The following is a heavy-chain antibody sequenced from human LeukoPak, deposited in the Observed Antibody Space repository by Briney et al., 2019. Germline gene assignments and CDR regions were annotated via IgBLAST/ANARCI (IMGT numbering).Heavy chain of an antibody. CDR1: GFTFSSYG. Sequence: QAGGSLRLSCAASGFTFSSYGMHWVRQAPGKGLEWVAVISYDGSNKYYADSVKGRFTISRDNSKNTLYLQMNSLRAEDTAVYYCAKARDSSGWYYDYWGQGTLVTVSS. V-gene: IGHV3-30*18. CDR3: AKARDSSGWYYDY. CDR2: ISYDGSNK. J-gene: IGHJ4*02. D-gene: IGHD6-19*01.